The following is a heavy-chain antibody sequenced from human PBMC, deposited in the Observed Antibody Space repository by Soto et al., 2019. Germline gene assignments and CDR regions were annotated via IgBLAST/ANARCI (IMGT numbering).Heavy chain of an antibody. CDR2: INPIGGTT. J-gene: IGHJ4*01. Sequence: GXSVKFSCKAPGDTFSSYYISWVRQAPGQGLEWMGGINPIGGTTNFAQKFKGRVTITGDKSTNTSYMELSSLSSEYTAVYYCAGVIWGNFCYYLRANGTADHRGHGTLGTVSS. D-gene: IGHD2-21*01. CDR1: GDTFSSYY. V-gene: IGHV1-69*06. CDR3: AGVIWGNFCYYLRANGTADH.